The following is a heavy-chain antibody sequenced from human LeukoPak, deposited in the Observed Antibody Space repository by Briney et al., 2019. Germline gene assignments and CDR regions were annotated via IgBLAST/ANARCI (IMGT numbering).Heavy chain of an antibody. CDR3: ARDRYYYDSSGYMWFDP. V-gene: IGHV4-4*07. CDR2: IYTSGST. D-gene: IGHD3-22*01. Sequence: PSETLSLTCTVSGGSISSYYWSWIRQPAGKGLEWIGRIYTSGSTNYNPSLKSRVTMSVDTSKNQFSLKLSSVTAADTAVYYCARDRYYYDSSGYMWFDPWGQGTLVTVSS. J-gene: IGHJ5*02. CDR1: GGSISSYY.